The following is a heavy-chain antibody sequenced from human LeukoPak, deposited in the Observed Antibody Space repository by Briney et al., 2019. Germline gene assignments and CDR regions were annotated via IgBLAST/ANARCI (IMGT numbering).Heavy chain of an antibody. CDR1: GYTFTSHG. V-gene: IGHV1-18*01. J-gene: IGHJ6*02. CDR3: ARRYDFWSGYYYYYYYGMDV. D-gene: IGHD3-3*01. CDR2: ISAYNGNT. Sequence: GASVKVSCKASGYTFTSHGISWVRQAPGQGLEWMGWISAYNGNTNYAQKLQGRVTMTTDTSTSTAYMELRSLRSDDTAVYYCARRYDFWSGYYYYYYYGMDVWGQGTTVTVSS.